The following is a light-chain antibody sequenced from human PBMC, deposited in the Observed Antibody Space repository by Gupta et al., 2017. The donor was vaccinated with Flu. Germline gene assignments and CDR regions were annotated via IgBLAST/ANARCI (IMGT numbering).Light chain of an antibody. CDR1: QSVSSNY. CDR2: GAS. CDR3: QQEYSSPYT. Sequence: GTLSLSPWERATLSCSASQSVSSNYLAWYQQKPGQAPRLLIYGASSSATRIPDRFSGSGSGTDFTLTISRLEPEDFAVYYCQQEYSSPYTFGQGTKMEIK. J-gene: IGKJ2*01. V-gene: IGKV3-20*01.